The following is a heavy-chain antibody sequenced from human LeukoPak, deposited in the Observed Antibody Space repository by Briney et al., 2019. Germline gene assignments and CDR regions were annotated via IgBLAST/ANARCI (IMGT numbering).Heavy chain of an antibody. V-gene: IGHV3-33*01. Sequence: PGGSLRLSCAASGFPFSAYGMHWVRQAPGKGLEWVAVIWYDGSNKYYADSVKGRFTISRDNSKNTLYLQMNSPRAEDTAVYYCAGSENWGQGTLVTVSS. CDR2: IWYDGSNK. CDR1: GFPFSAYG. J-gene: IGHJ4*02. CDR3: AGSEN. D-gene: IGHD2-15*01.